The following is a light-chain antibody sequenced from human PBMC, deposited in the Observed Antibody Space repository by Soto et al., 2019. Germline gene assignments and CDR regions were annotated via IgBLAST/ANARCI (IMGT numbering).Light chain of an antibody. J-gene: IGKJ5*01. CDR1: QSISSW. CDR2: KAS. CDR3: QQYNSYPT. Sequence: DIQMTQSPSPLSASVGDRVPIICRASQSISSWLAWYQQKPGKAPKLLISKASSLESGVPSRFSGSGSGTEFTLTISSLQPDDVATYYCQQYNSYPTFGQGTRLEIK. V-gene: IGKV1-5*03.